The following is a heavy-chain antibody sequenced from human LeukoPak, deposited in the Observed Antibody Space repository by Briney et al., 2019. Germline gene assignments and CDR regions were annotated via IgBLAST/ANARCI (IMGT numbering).Heavy chain of an antibody. V-gene: IGHV3-30-3*01. CDR2: ISYDGSNK. J-gene: IGHJ4*02. D-gene: IGHD5-12*01. Sequence: PGGSLRLSCAASGFTFSSYAMHWVRQAPGKGLEWVAVISYDGSNKYYADSVKGRFTISRDNSKNTLYLQMNSLRAEDTAVYYCAREMATTPAGFDYWGQGTLVTVSS. CDR3: AREMATTPAGFDY. CDR1: GFTFSSYA.